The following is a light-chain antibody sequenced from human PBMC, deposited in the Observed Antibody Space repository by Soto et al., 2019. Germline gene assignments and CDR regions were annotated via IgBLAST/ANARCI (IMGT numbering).Light chain of an antibody. CDR2: AAS. Sequence: DIQMTQSPSSLSASIGDRVTITCRASQGISDFLAWYQQKPGKVPKLLIYAASTLQSGVPSRFSSSGSGTDFTLTISSLQPEDVATYYCHKYNSAPFTFGPGTKVDIK. CDR3: HKYNSAPFT. V-gene: IGKV1-27*01. CDR1: QGISDF. J-gene: IGKJ3*01.